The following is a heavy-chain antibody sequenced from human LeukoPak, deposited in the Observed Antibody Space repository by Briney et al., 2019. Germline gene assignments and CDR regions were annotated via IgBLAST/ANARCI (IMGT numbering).Heavy chain of an antibody. Sequence: GSLRLSCAASKFTFNSYGMNWVRQAPGKGLEWVSSISSSSSHIYYADSVKGRFSISRDNAKNSLYLQMNSLRAEDTAVYYCARGTTMVRGLHARYYFDYWGQGTLVTVSS. CDR2: ISSSSSHI. D-gene: IGHD3-10*01. CDR3: ARGTTMVRGLHARYYFDY. J-gene: IGHJ4*02. CDR1: KFTFNSYG. V-gene: IGHV3-21*04.